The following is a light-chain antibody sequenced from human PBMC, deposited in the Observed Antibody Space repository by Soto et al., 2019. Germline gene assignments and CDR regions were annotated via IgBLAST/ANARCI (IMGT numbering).Light chain of an antibody. CDR3: QQYFDAPYT. CDR1: QSVLYSSNNKNY. CDR2: WAS. J-gene: IGKJ2*01. Sequence: DIVMTQSPDSLPLSLGERATINCKSSQSVLYSSNNKNYLAWYQQKPGQPPKLLLYWASTRESGVPDRFSGGGSGTDFTLTISSLQAEDVAVYYCQQYFDAPYTFGQWTKLEIK. V-gene: IGKV4-1*01.